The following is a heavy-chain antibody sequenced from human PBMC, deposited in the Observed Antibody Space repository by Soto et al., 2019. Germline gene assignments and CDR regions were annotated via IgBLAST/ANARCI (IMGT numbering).Heavy chain of an antibody. CDR3: SVSIFDVVHF. D-gene: IGHD3-9*01. V-gene: IGHV3-74*03. J-gene: IGHJ4*01. CDR1: GFRLRSQW. Sequence: PGGSLRLSCAASGFRLRSQWIHWIRQTPGKGLEWLLRSSPDGSTVFAGSVQGRFTFSRDSARNTVYLQMNSLRVEDTAIYYCSVSIFDVVHFWGHGTLVTVSS. CDR2: SSPDGST.